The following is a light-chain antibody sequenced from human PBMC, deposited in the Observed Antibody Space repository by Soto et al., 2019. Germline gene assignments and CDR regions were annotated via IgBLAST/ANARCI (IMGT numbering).Light chain of an antibody. J-gene: IGKJ2*01. CDR3: IQALQTTT. CDR2: LGS. Sequence: DIVMTQSPLSLPVTPGDPASISCRSSQSLLHSNGYNYLDWYLQKPGQSPQLLIYLGSNRASGVPDRFSGSGLGTDFTLKISRVEAEDVGVYYCIQALQTTTFGQGTKLEIK. CDR1: QSLLHSNGYNY. V-gene: IGKV2-28*01.